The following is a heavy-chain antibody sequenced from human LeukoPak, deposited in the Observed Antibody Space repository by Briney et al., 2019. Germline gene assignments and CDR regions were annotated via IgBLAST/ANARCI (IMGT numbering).Heavy chain of an antibody. D-gene: IGHD4-11*01. J-gene: IGHJ4*02. Sequence: PGGSLRLSCAASGFTCSSYTMNWVRQAPGKGLEWLAYLSPSSGSIYYADSVKGRFTISRDNAKNSLSLQMNSLRVEDTALYYCAIGNYTDPADYWGQGTLVTVSS. CDR1: GFTCSSYT. CDR3: AIGNYTDPADY. CDR2: LSPSSGSI. V-gene: IGHV3-48*04.